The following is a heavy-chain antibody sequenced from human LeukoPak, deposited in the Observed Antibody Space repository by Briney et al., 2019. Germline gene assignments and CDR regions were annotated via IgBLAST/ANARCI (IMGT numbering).Heavy chain of an antibody. CDR3: TTAVVPAATDY. Sequence: GSLRLSCAASGFAFSNAWMSWVRQAPGKGLEWVGRIKSKTDGGTTDYAAPVKGRFTISRDDSKNTLYLQMNSLKTEDTAVYYCTTAVVPAATDYWGQGTLVTVSS. CDR2: IKSKTDGGTT. V-gene: IGHV3-15*01. J-gene: IGHJ4*02. CDR1: GFAFSNAW. D-gene: IGHD2-2*01.